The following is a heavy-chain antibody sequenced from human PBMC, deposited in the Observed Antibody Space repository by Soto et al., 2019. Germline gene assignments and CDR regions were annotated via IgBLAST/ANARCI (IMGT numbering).Heavy chain of an antibody. CDR1: GGSISSYY. V-gene: IGHV4-59*08. Sequence: PSETLSLTCTVSGGSISSYYWSWIRQPPGKGLEWIGYIYYSGSTNYNPSLKSRVTISVDTSKNQFSLKLSSVTAADTAVYYCARLPRGFRYYYDMDVWGKGTTVTVSS. CDR2: IYYSGST. J-gene: IGHJ6*03. D-gene: IGHD1-26*01. CDR3: ARLPRGFRYYYDMDV.